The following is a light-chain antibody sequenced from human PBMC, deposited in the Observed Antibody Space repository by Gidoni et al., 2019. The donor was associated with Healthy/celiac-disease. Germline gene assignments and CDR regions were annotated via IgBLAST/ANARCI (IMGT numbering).Light chain of an antibody. Sequence: EIVLKQSPGTLSLSPGERATLSCRASQSVSSSYLAWYQQKPGQAPRLLIYGASSRANGIPDRFSGSGSGTDFTLTISRLEPEDFAVYYCQQYGSSPPYTFGQGTKLEIK. J-gene: IGKJ2*01. CDR3: QQYGSSPPYT. CDR2: GAS. V-gene: IGKV3-20*01. CDR1: QSVSSSY.